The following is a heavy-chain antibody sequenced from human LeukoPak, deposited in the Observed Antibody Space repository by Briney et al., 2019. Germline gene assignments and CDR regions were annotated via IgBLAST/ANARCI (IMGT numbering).Heavy chain of an antibody. CDR2: IISSGAGT. Sequence: GGSLRLSCAASGFSFSSYAMSWVRQAPGKGLEWVSGIISSGAGTNYADSVRGRFTISGDNSKNTLYLQMNSLRAEDTAVYYCARDIRYYYDSSGYYQNYYYGMDVWGQGTTVTVSS. V-gene: IGHV3-23*01. CDR3: ARDIRYYYDSSGYYQNYYYGMDV. J-gene: IGHJ6*02. D-gene: IGHD3-22*01. CDR1: GFSFSSYA.